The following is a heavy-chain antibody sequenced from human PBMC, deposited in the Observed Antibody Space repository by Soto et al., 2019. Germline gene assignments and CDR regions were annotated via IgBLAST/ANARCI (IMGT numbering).Heavy chain of an antibody. CDR1: GFTFSSYG. CDR2: ISYDGSNK. V-gene: IGHV3-30*18. CDR3: AKDLVRGVVIIGYYYYGMDV. Sequence: PGGSLRLSCAASGFTFSSYGMHWVRQAPGKGLEWVAVISYDGSNKYYADSVKGRLTISRDNSKNTLYLQMNSLRAEDTAVYYCAKDLVRGVVIIGYYYYGMDVWGQGTTVTVSS. D-gene: IGHD3-3*01. J-gene: IGHJ6*02.